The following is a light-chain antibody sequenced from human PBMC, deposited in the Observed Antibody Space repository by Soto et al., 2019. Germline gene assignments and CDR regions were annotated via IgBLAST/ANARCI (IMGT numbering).Light chain of an antibody. V-gene: IGLV1-40*01. Sequence: QSVLTQAPSVSGAQGQRVTISCTGSSSNFGAGYNVHWYQQLPGTAPKLLIYGDNNRPSGVPDRFSGSKSGTSASLAITGLQAEDEADYYCQSYDSSLSGWVFGGGTKLTVL. J-gene: IGLJ3*02. CDR2: GDN. CDR1: SSNFGAGYN. CDR3: QSYDSSLSGWV.